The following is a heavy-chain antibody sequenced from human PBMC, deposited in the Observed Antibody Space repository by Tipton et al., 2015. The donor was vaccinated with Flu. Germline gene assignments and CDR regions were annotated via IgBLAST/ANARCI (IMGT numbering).Heavy chain of an antibody. D-gene: IGHD2-21*02. CDR2: IYTSGST. J-gene: IGHJ4*02. V-gene: IGHV4-61*02. Sequence: GLVKPSQTLSLTCTVSGGSISSGSYYWSWIRQPAGKGLEWIGRIYTSGSTDYNPSLKRRVTISVDTSKNQFSLNLTSVTAADTAVYYCARRYCTSGGACYYLDYWGQGTLVTVSS. CDR3: ARRYCTSGGACYYLDY. CDR1: GGSISSGSYY.